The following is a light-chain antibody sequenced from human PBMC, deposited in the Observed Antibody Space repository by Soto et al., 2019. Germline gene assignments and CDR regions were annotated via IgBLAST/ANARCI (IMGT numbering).Light chain of an antibody. CDR3: AAWDDSLSPHVV. Sequence: QAVVTQPPSASGTPGQRVTISCSGSSSNIGSNTVNWYQQLPGTAPKLLIYSNNQRPSGVPDRFSGSKSGTSASLAISGLQSEDEADYYCAAWDDSLSPHVVFGGGTKVTVL. CDR2: SNN. V-gene: IGLV1-44*01. CDR1: SSNIGSNT. J-gene: IGLJ2*01.